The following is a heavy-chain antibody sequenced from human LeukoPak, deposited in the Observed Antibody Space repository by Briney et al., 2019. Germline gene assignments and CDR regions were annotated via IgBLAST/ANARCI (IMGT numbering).Heavy chain of an antibody. CDR3: ARANFLYCSSSTCLFDP. D-gene: IGHD2-2*01. J-gene: IGHJ5*02. CDR2: INPNDGDT. V-gene: IGHV1-2*02. CDR1: GYTFTDYY. Sequence: ASAKVSCKASGYTFTDYYIHWVRQAPGQGFEWMGWINPNDGDTNYAQKFHGRVTMTRDTSISTAHMEVSRLRSDDTAVYYCARANFLYCSSSTCLFDPWGQGTLVTVSS.